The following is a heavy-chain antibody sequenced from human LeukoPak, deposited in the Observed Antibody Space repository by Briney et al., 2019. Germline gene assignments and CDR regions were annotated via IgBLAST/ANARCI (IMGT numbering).Heavy chain of an antibody. CDR1: GGSISSYY. CDR3: ARERSYYYDSSGENDAFDI. Sequence: SETLSLTCTVSGGSISSYYWSCIRQPAGKGLEWIGRIYTSGSTNYNPSLKSRVTMSVDTSKNQFSLKLSSVTAADTAVYYCARERSYYYDSSGENDAFDIWGQGTMVTVSS. J-gene: IGHJ3*02. D-gene: IGHD3-22*01. V-gene: IGHV4-4*07. CDR2: IYTSGST.